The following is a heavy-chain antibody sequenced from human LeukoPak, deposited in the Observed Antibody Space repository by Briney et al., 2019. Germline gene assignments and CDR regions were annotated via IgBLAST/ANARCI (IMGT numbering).Heavy chain of an antibody. D-gene: IGHD2-2*01. Sequence: GGSLRLSCAVSGFTVSNNYMTWVRQAPGKGLEYVSAISTIGDRTYYADSVKGRFTISRDNSKKTLFLQMSSLRPEDSAVYYCVTAYCSSTNCYGPEYWGRGTLVTVSS. CDR1: GFTVSNNY. CDR3: VTAYCSSTNCYGPEY. V-gene: IGHV3-64D*06. J-gene: IGHJ4*02. CDR2: ISTIGDRT.